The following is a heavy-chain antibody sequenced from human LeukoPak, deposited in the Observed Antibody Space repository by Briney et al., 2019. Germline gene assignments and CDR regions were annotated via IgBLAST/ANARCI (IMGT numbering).Heavy chain of an antibody. V-gene: IGHV3-7*01. CDR3: ARRFVYAMTIDS. D-gene: IGHD2-8*01. CDR2: VNQDGCEK. J-gene: IGHJ4*02. CDR1: GFTHSSYE. Sequence: GGPLRLSCAASGFTHSSYEMLGLRQAPGKGLAGVANVNQDGCEKLYVDSVKGRFTIFRDNAKNSVYPQIKSLSRGDNGGYYWARRFVYAMTIDSWGQGTMVTVSS.